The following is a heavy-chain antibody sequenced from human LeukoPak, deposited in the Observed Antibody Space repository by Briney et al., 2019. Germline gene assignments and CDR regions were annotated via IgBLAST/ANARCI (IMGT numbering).Heavy chain of an antibody. V-gene: IGHV4-59*08. J-gene: IGHJ4*02. D-gene: IGHD3-10*01. CDR1: GGSISSYY. Sequence: SETLSLTCTVSGGSISSYYWSWIRQPPGKGLEWIGHIYYSGSTHYNPSLKSRVTISVDTSKNQFSLKLSSVTAADTAVYYCARHARGGDYWGQGTLVTVSS. CDR3: ARHARGGDY. CDR2: IYYSGST.